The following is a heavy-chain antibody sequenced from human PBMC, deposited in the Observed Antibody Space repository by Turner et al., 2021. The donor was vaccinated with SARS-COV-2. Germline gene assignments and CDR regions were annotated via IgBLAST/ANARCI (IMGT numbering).Heavy chain of an antibody. Sequence: QVQLVASGGGVVQPGRSLRLPCAASGFTFSTYAMHWVRQAPGKGLEWVAVIWYDGSNKFYVDSVKGRFTISRDNSKNTLYLQMNSLRAEDTAVYYCARDYSSSSYLVSWFDPWGQGTLVTVSS. CDR3: ARDYSSSSYLVSWFDP. J-gene: IGHJ5*02. V-gene: IGHV3-33*01. D-gene: IGHD6-6*01. CDR1: GFTFSTYA. CDR2: IWYDGSNK.